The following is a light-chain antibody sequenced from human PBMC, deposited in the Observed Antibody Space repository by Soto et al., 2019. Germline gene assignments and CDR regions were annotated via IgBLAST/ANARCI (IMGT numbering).Light chain of an antibody. CDR2: DAS. Sequence: DLPLTQSPSSLSASVGDRVTITCQASQDISKYLNWYQQKPGKAPKLLIYDASNLETGVPSRFSGSGSGTDFTFTISSLKPEDIATYYCQQYDNLPLTFGGGTNVDIK. CDR1: QDISKY. CDR3: QQYDNLPLT. J-gene: IGKJ4*01. V-gene: IGKV1-33*01.